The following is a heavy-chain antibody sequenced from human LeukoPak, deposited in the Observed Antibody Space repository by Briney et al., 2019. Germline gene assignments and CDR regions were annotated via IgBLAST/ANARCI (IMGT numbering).Heavy chain of an antibody. V-gene: IGHV3-48*03. CDR2: ISSSGSTI. D-gene: IGHD3-22*01. CDR3: ARDLDYYDSSGYLLPAYYFDY. CDR1: GFTFSSYE. Sequence: GGSLRLSCAASGFTFSSYEMNWVRQAPGKGLEWVSYISSSGSTIYYADSVKGRFTISRDNAKNSLYLQMNSLRAEDTAVYYCARDLDYYDSSGYLLPAYYFDYWGQGTLVTVSS. J-gene: IGHJ4*02.